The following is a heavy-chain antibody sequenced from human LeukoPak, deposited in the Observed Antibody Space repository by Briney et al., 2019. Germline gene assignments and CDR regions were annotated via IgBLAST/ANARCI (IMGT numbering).Heavy chain of an antibody. D-gene: IGHD3-10*01. CDR1: GYTFTGYY. V-gene: IGHV1-2*04. Sequence: ASVKVSCKASGYTFTGYYMHWVRQAPGQGLEWMGWINPNSGGTNYAQKFQGWVTMTRDTSISTAYMELSRLRSGDTAVYYCARDFYGSGSYNWFDPWGQGTLVTVSS. J-gene: IGHJ5*02. CDR3: ARDFYGSGSYNWFDP. CDR2: INPNSGGT.